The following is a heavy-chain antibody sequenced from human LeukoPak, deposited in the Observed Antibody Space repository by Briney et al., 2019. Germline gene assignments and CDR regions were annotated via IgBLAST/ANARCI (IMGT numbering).Heavy chain of an antibody. CDR2: MNPNSGNT. CDR3: ARDQGAAGNVDY. V-gene: IGHV1-8*01. Sequence: ASVKVSCKDSGYTFTSYDINWVRQATGQGLEWMGWMNPNSGNTGYAQKFQGRVTITRNTSISTAYMELSSLRSEDTAVYYCARDQGAAGNVDYWGQGTLVTVSS. J-gene: IGHJ4*02. D-gene: IGHD6-13*01. CDR1: GYTFTSYD.